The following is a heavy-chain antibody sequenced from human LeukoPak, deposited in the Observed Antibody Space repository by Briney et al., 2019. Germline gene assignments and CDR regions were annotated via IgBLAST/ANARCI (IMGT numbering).Heavy chain of an antibody. D-gene: IGHD6-13*01. CDR1: GYTFTGYY. CDR2: INPNSGGT. J-gene: IGHJ4*02. CDR3: ARVFPGIAAAGTRFNPIVFDY. V-gene: IGHV1-2*02. Sequence: ASVKVSCKASGYTFTGYYMHWVRQAPGQGLEWMGWINPNSGGTNYAQKFQGRATMTRDTSISTAYMELSRLRSDDTAVYYCARVFPGIAAAGTRFNPIVFDYWGQGTLVTVSS.